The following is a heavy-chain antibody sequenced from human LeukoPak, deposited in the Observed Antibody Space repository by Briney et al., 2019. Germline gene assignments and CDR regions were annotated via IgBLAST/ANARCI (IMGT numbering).Heavy chain of an antibody. D-gene: IGHD2-15*01. Sequence: GGSLRLSCAASGFTFSDYAMSWVRQAPGKGLEWLSVISGGSSDSTYSADSVTGRYTVSRDNSKNTVDLQKNNLRVDDTPIYNCAKDHANTPVVTNWGQGILVSVSS. J-gene: IGHJ4*02. V-gene: IGHV3-23*01. CDR3: AKDHANTPVVTN. CDR2: ISGGSSDST. CDR1: GFTFSDYA.